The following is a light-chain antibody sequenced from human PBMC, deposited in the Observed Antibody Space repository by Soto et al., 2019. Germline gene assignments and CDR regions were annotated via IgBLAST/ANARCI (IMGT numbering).Light chain of an antibody. CDR1: SSDVGTYNR. V-gene: IGLV2-18*02. J-gene: IGLJ1*01. CDR2: DVT. Sequence: QSALTQPPSVSGSPGQSVAISCTGTSSDVGTYNRVSWYQQPPGTAPKLMIYDVTNRPSGVPDRFSGSKSGNTASLTISGPQDEADAHYYCSSFTSSNTYVXGTGTKVTVL. CDR3: SSFTSSNTYV.